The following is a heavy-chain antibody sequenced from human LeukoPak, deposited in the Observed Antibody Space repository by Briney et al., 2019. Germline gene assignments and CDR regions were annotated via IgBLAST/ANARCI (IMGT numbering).Heavy chain of an antibody. J-gene: IGHJ3*01. V-gene: IGHV3-30-3*01. Sequence: GGSLRLSCAASGFSFSNYDMSWVRQAPGQGLEWVAFISHDGISEYYIDSVKGRFTISRDNSKHTLYLQMNSLRAEDTAMYYCAREGPISMVVITYDAFDLWGRGTVVTVSS. CDR3: AREGPISMVVITYDAFDL. CDR1: GFSFSNYD. D-gene: IGHD3-22*01. CDR2: ISHDGISE.